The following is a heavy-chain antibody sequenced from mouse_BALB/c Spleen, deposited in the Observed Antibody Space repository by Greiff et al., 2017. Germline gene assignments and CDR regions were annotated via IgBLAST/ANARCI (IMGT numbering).Heavy chain of an antibody. CDR3: ARGGYAMDY. CDR2: ISSGGST. Sequence: EVQRVESGGGLVKPGGSLKLSCAASGFTFSSYAMSWVRQTPEKRLEWVASISSGGSTYYPDSVKGRFTISRDNARNILYLQMSSLRSEDTAMYYCARGGYAMDYWGQGTSVTVSS. V-gene: IGHV5-6-5*01. J-gene: IGHJ4*01. CDR1: GFTFSSYA.